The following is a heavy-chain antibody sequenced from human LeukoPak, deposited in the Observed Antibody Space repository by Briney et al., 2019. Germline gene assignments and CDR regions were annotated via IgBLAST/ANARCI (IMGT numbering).Heavy chain of an antibody. J-gene: IGHJ3*02. Sequence: GGSLRLSCAASGFTFGDYAMTWVRQVPGKGPEWVSGIDWNGGRTGYADSVKGRFTISRDNAKNSLYLQMNSLRAEDTALYYCATGLSGLSDTFDIWGQGTMVSVSS. CDR1: GFTFGDYA. D-gene: IGHD3-3*01. CDR3: ATGLSGLSDTFDI. CDR2: IDWNGGRT. V-gene: IGHV3-20*04.